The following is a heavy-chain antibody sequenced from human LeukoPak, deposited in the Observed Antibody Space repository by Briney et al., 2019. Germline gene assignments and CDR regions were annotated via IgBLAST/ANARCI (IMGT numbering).Heavy chain of an antibody. Sequence: PSETLSLTCAVYGGSFSGYYWSWIRQPPGKGLEWIGEINHSGSTNYNPSLKSRVTISVDTSKNQFSLKLSSVTAADTAVYYCARTHYDYVWGSYRQKGVIDYWGQGTLVTVSS. J-gene: IGHJ4*02. V-gene: IGHV4-34*01. D-gene: IGHD3-16*02. CDR2: INHSGST. CDR3: ARTHYDYVWGSYRQKGVIDY. CDR1: GGSFSGYY.